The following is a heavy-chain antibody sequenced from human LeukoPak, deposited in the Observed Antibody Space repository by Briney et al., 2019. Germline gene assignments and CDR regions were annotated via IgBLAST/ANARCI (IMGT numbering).Heavy chain of an antibody. CDR1: GYTFTSYG. CDR2: ISAYNGNT. V-gene: IGHV1-18*01. J-gene: IGHJ4*02. Sequence: ASVKVSCKASGYTFTSYGISWVRQAPGQGLEWMGWISAYNGNTNYAQKLQGRVTMTTDTSTSTAYMELRRLRSDDTAVYYCALRYCSSTSCSGFDYWGQGTLVTVSS. CDR3: ALRYCSSTSCSGFDY. D-gene: IGHD2-2*01.